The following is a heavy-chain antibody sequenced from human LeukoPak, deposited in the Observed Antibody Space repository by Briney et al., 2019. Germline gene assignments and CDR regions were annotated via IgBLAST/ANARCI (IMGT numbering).Heavy chain of an antibody. Sequence: GGSLRLSCAASGFTFSSYAMSWVRQAPGKRLEWVSAISGSGGSTYYADSVKGRFTISRDNSKNTLYLQMNSLRAKDTAVYYCAKEDHIVVVVAATPWSYFDYWGQGTLVTVSS. CDR2: ISGSGGST. CDR3: AKEDHIVVVVAATPWSYFDY. J-gene: IGHJ4*02. D-gene: IGHD2-15*01. V-gene: IGHV3-23*01. CDR1: GFTFSSYA.